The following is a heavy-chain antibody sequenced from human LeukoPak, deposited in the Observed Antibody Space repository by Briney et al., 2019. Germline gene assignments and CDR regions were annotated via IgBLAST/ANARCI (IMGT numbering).Heavy chain of an antibody. J-gene: IGHJ5*02. Sequence: ASVKVSCKASGYTFTSYGISWVRQAPGQGREWMGWISAYNGNTNYAQKLQGRVTMTTDTSTSAAYMELRSLRSDDTAVYYCARAYGSGTLNWFDPWGQGTLVTVSS. D-gene: IGHD3-10*01. V-gene: IGHV1-18*01. CDR3: ARAYGSGTLNWFDP. CDR1: GYTFTSYG. CDR2: ISAYNGNT.